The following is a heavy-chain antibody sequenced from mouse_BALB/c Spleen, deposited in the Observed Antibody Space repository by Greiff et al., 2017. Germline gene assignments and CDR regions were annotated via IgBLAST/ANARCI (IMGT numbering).Heavy chain of an antibody. CDR2: INPYNGGT. CDR3: AKEGYGNYDAMDY. CDR1: GYSFTGYT. D-gene: IGHD2-1*01. V-gene: IGHV1-18*01. Sequence: VQLKESGPELVKPGASMKISCKASGYSFTGYTMNWVKQSHGKNLEWIGLINPYNGGTSYNQKFKGKATLTVDKSSSTAYMELLSLTSEDSAVYYCAKEGYGNYDAMDYWGQGTSVTVSS. J-gene: IGHJ4*01.